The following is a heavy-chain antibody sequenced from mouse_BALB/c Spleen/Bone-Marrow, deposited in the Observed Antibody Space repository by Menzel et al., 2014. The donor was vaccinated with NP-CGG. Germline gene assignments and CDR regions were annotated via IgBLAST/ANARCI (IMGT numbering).Heavy chain of an antibody. D-gene: IGHD2-14*01. V-gene: IGHV1S56*01. Sequence: QGQLQHPEPALVKPGASGKMSCKASGYTFTSYFLYWVKQRPGQGLEWIGWFYPGDVRTKYNEKFRGRTTLTEDKSSSTAYMLLTSLTSEDSAIFCCAYYRYDEYFDVWGAGTTVTVSS. CDR2: FYPGDVRT. J-gene: IGHJ1*01. CDR3: AYYRYDEYFDV. CDR1: GYTFTSYF.